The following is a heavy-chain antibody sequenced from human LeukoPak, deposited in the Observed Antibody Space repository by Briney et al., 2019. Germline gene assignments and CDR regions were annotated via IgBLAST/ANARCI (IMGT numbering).Heavy chain of an antibody. D-gene: IGHD6-19*01. V-gene: IGHV1-46*01. CDR3: ARATIYDSSGWFFDY. CDR1: GYTFTSYY. CDR2: INPSGGST. J-gene: IGHJ4*02. Sequence: GASVKVSCKASGYTFTSYYMHWVRQAPGQGLEWTGIINPSGGSTSYAQKFQGRVTMTRDTSTSTVYMELSSLRSEDTAVYYCARATIYDSSGWFFDYWGQGTLVTVSS.